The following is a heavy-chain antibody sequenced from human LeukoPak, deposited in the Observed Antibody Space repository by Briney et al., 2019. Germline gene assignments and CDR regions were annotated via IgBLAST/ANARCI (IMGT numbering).Heavy chain of an antibody. Sequence: ASVKVSCKAFGYTFTGYYMHWVRQAPGQGLEWMGWINPNSGGTNYAQKFQGRVTMTRDTSISTAYMELSRLRSDDTAVYYCARDIEGNVVVPAAISSVYWGQGTLVTVSS. V-gene: IGHV1-2*02. CDR2: INPNSGGT. J-gene: IGHJ4*02. CDR1: GYTFTGYY. CDR3: ARDIEGNVVVPAAISSVY. D-gene: IGHD2-2*02.